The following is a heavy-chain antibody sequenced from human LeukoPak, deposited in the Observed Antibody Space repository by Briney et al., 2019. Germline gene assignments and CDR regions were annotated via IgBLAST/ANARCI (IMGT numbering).Heavy chain of an antibody. CDR2: IKQDGSEK. J-gene: IGHJ4*02. CDR3: ARDPKWELLRQGLTPPEDY. CDR1: GFTVSSNY. D-gene: IGHD1-26*01. Sequence: PGGSLRLSCAASGFTVSSNYMSWVRQAPGKGLEWVANIKQDGSEKYYVDSVKGRFTISRDNAKNSLYLQMNSLRAEDTAVYYCARDPKWELLRQGLTPPEDYWGQGALVTVSS. V-gene: IGHV3-7*01.